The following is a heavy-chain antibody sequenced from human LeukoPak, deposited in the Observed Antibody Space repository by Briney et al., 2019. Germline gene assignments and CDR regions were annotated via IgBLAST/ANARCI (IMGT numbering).Heavy chain of an antibody. CDR2: IHYSGST. J-gene: IGHJ4*02. V-gene: IGHV4-59*01. D-gene: IGHD3-10*01. CDR3: ARDYGAGNSQIFDY. CDR1: GGSINNYY. Sequence: SETLSLTCTVSGGSINNYYWSWLRQPPGKGLEWIGYIHYSGSTNYNPSLKSRVTVSVDTTKNQFSLKLSSVTAADTAVYYCARDYGAGNSQIFDYWGQGTLVTVSS.